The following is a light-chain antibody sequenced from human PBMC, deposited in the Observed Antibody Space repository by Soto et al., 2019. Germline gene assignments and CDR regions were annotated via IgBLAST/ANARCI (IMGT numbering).Light chain of an antibody. CDR3: ISFTSSRTYV. CDR1: SNDVGGYNY. J-gene: IGLJ1*01. Sequence: QSALTQPASVSGSPGQSITISCTGTSNDVGGYNYVSWYQHHPGKAPKVIIYRDMNRPSGVSNRFSGSKSGNTASLTISGLQAEDEADYHCISFTSSRTYVFGPGTKVTVL. CDR2: RDM. V-gene: IGLV2-14*01.